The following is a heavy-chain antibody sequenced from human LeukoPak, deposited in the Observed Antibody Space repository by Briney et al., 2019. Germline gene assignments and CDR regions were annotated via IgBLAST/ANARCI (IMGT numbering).Heavy chain of an antibody. CDR1: GFTFGDYA. Sequence: GGSLRLSCTASGFTFGDYALSWFRQAPGKGLEWVSAISISGSKTYYADPVKGRFTISRDNSKNTLYLQMNSLRAEDTAVYYCANEIRPNDYWGQGTQVTVSS. CDR3: ANEIRPNDY. J-gene: IGHJ4*02. CDR2: ISISGSKT. V-gene: IGHV3-23*01. D-gene: IGHD4-17*01.